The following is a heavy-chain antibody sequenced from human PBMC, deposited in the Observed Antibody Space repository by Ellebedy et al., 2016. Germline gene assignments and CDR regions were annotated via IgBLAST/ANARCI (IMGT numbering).Heavy chain of an antibody. D-gene: IGHD1-1*01. CDR3: ATTGDPDEFFFDY. Sequence: GGSLRLXXTGSGFSFGDFGLSWFRQAPGKGLEWVGFIRSVPYGATTEYAASVKGRVTISKDAYKSVAYLQMDRLKPEDTAVYFCATTGDPDEFFFDYWGQGTLVTVSS. CDR2: IRSVPYGATT. J-gene: IGHJ4*02. V-gene: IGHV3-49*03. CDR1: GFSFGDFG.